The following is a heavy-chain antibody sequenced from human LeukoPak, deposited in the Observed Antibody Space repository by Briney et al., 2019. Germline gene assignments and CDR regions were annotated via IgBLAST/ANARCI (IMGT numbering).Heavy chain of an antibody. Sequence: SETLSLTCTVSGGSISSGDYYWNWIRQPPGKGLEWIGYISYSGSTYFNPSLRSRVTISVDTSANQFSLKLSSVTAADTAVYYFARETYYYDSSGLPHYYMDVWGKGTTVTVSS. CDR2: ISYSGST. J-gene: IGHJ6*03. CDR3: ARETYYYDSSGLPHYYMDV. CDR1: GGSISSGDYY. D-gene: IGHD3-22*01. V-gene: IGHV4-30-4*08.